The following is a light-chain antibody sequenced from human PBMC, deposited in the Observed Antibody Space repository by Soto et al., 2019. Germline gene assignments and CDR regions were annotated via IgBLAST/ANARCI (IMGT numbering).Light chain of an antibody. J-gene: IGKJ2*01. CDR2: AAS. Sequence: DIQMTQSPSSLSASVGDRVTITCRASQSISNYLNWYQQKPGKAPKLLIYAASGLQSGAPSRFSGSGSGTDFSLTISSLQPVDSATYFCQQYNDFQYTFGPGTKLEI. CDR3: QQYNDFQYT. CDR1: QSISNY. V-gene: IGKV1-39*01.